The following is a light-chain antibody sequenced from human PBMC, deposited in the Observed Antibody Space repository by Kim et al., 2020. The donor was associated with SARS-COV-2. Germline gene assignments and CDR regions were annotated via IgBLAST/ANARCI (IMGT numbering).Light chain of an antibody. CDR3: SSYRSSGYV. J-gene: IGLJ1*01. CDR1: SSDVVGYTY. V-gene: IGLV2-14*03. Sequence: GQSITIPCTGTSSDVVGYTYVSWYQQYPGKAPKLMLYDVTKRPSGVSNRFSGSKSGNTASLTISGLQAEDEADYYCSSYRSSGYVFGTGTKVTVL. CDR2: DVT.